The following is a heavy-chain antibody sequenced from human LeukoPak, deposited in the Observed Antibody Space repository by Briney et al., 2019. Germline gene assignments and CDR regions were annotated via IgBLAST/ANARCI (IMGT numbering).Heavy chain of an antibody. CDR3: AKESGALGAPLYDY. D-gene: IGHD4/OR15-4a*01. CDR2: ISDNGGGT. V-gene: IGHV3-23*01. CDR1: GFIFRNYA. J-gene: IGHJ4*02. Sequence: PGGSLRLSCAASGFIFRNYAMSWVRQAPGEGLEWVSGISDNGGGTYYADSVKGRFTISRDNSKNMLYLQMNSLRAEDTAVYYCAKESGALGAPLYDYWGQGILVTGSS.